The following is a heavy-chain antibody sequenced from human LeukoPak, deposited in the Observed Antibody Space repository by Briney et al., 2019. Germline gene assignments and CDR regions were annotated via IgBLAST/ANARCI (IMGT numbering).Heavy chain of an antibody. CDR3: ARGGRQDYDFWSDTSYFYGMDV. V-gene: IGHV4-34*01. D-gene: IGHD3-3*01. CDR2: INHSGST. CDR1: GGSFSGYY. J-gene: IGHJ6*02. Sequence: SETLSLTCAVYGGSFSGYYWSWIRQPPGKGLEWIGEINHSGSTNYNPSLKSRVTISVDTSKNQFSLKLSSVTAADTAVYYCARGGRQDYDFWSDTSYFYGMDVWGQGTTVTVSS.